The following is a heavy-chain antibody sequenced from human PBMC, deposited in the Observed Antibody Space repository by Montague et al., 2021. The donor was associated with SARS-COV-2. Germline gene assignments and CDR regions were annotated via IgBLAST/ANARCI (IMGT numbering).Heavy chain of an antibody. D-gene: IGHD3-9*01. CDR2: IYYSGST. J-gene: IGHJ4*02. CDR1: GGSISSYY. Sequence: SETLSLTCTVSGGSISSYYWSWIRQPPGKGLEWIGYIYYSGSTNYNPSLKSRVTISVDTSKNQFSLKLSSVTAADTAVYYCARHAHGYFDWLNGGYFDYWGQGTLVTVSS. CDR3: ARHAHGYFDWLNGGYFDY. V-gene: IGHV4-59*08.